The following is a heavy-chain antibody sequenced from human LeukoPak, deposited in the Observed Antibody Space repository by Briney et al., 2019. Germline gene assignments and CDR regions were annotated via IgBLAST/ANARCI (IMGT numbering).Heavy chain of an antibody. D-gene: IGHD1-14*01. Sequence: GGTLTLSCAASGFTFSTFWMHCVGHAPGKGLMGGSRINIDGSSTNYEDYVKGRFTISRDNAKNTLYLQMNSLRAEDMAVYYCARDFMYNALCTGWWGQGTLVTVSS. V-gene: IGHV3-74*01. CDR3: ARDFMYNALCTGW. J-gene: IGHJ4*02. CDR2: INIDGSST. CDR1: GFTFSTFW.